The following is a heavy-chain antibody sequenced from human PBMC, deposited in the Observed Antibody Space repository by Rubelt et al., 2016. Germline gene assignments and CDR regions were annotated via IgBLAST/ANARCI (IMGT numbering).Heavy chain of an antibody. D-gene: IGHD2-15*01. CDR2: INAGNGNT. CDR3: ARGALGYCSGGSCYSGPHDY. CDR1: GYTFTSYA. J-gene: IGHJ4*02. V-gene: IGHV1-3*01. Sequence: KPGASVKVSCKASGYTFTSYAMHWVRQAPGQRLEWMGWINAGNGNTKYSQKFQGRVTITRDTSASTAYMELSSLRSEDTAVYYCARGALGYCSGGSCYSGPHDYWGQGTLATVSS.